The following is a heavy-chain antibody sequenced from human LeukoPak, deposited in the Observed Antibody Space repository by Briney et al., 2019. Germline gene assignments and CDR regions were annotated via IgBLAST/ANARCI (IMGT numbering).Heavy chain of an antibody. CDR2: IHYSGST. Sequence: PSETLSLTCTVSGGSISSSSYYWNWIRQPPGKGLEWIGYIHYSGSTDYNPSLKSRVTISGDTSKNQFSLKLSSVTAADTAVYYCARGSYWDLGYWGQGTLVTVSS. D-gene: IGHD2-8*02. V-gene: IGHV4-61*01. CDR3: ARGSYWDLGY. CDR1: GGSISSSSYY. J-gene: IGHJ4*02.